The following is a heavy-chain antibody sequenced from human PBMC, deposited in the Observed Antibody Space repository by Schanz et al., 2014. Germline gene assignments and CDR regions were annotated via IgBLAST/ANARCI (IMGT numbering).Heavy chain of an antibody. CDR3: AKDGPGGSGSYSADGGMDV. Sequence: EVHLLESGGGLVPPGGSLRLSCAASGFSFSSYAMCWVRQAPGKGLEWVSAISGGGGTTYYTDSVKGRFTISRDNSKSTLYLQMNSLRAEDTAVYYCAKDGPGGSGSYSADGGMDVWGQGTTVTVSS. J-gene: IGHJ6*02. CDR1: GFSFSSYA. D-gene: IGHD3-10*01. CDR2: ISGGGGTT. V-gene: IGHV3-23*01.